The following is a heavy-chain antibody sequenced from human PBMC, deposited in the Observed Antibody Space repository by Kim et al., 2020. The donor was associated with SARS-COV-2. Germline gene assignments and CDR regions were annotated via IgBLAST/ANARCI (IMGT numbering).Heavy chain of an antibody. J-gene: IGHJ5*02. V-gene: IGHV4-59*01. Sequence: KSRVTISVDTSKNQFSLKLSSVDAVDTAVYYCARAFYGSGSYYNWGWFDPWGQGTLVTVSS. CDR3: ARAFYGSGSYYNWGWFDP. D-gene: IGHD3-10*01.